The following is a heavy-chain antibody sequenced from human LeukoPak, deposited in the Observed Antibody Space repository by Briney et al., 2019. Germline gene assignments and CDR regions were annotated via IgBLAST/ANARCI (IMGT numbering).Heavy chain of an antibody. D-gene: IGHD3-22*01. Sequence: NPGGSLRLPCAASGFTFSSYSMNWVRQAPGKGLKWVSSSSSSSSYIYYADSVKGRFTISRDNAKNSLYLQMNSLRAEDTAVYYCARALYYYDNSGYYLVDWGQGTLVTVSS. J-gene: IGHJ4*02. V-gene: IGHV3-21*01. CDR1: GFTFSSYS. CDR3: ARALYYYDNSGYYLVD. CDR2: SSSSSSYI.